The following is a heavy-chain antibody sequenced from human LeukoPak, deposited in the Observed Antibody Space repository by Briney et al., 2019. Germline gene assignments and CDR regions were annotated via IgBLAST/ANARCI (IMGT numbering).Heavy chain of an antibody. CDR2: VSAYNDNT. Sequence: ASVTVSCKASGYTFSTYGITWVRQAPGQGLEWMGCVSAYNDNTNYAQKFQGRVTMTTDASTSTAYMELRSLRSDDTAVYYCARASALTGTSRTSDDAFDIWGQGTMVTVSS. D-gene: IGHD1-7*01. V-gene: IGHV1-18*01. CDR1: GYTFSTYG. CDR3: ARASALTGTSRTSDDAFDI. J-gene: IGHJ3*02.